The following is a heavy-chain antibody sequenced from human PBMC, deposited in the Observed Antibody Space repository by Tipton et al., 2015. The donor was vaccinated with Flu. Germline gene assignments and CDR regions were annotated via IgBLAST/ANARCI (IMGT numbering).Heavy chain of an antibody. CDR1: GFTFNNYE. CDR3: ARGVVATDALDY. J-gene: IGHJ4*02. V-gene: IGHV3-48*03. Sequence: SLRLSCAASGFTFNNYEMNWVRQAPGKGLEWVSYISKNTNTIYYADSVKDRFTISRDNAKNSVFLQMHSLTAEDTGVYYCARGVVATDALDYWGQGTLVAVSS. CDR2: ISKNTNTI. D-gene: IGHD5-12*01.